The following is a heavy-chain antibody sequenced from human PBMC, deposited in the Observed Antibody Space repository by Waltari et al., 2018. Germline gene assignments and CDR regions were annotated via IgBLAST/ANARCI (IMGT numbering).Heavy chain of an antibody. V-gene: IGHV3-74*03. CDR2: INSDGSRT. Sequence: EVQLVQSGGGVVQPGGSLRLSCEASGFSFHTYWMHWVRQAPGKGSGWVARINSDGSRTMDRASVNDRFTVFRDNARNVLYLQMSRLRADDAAVYFCARARTTDQGGDPFNYWGQGVRVSVSS. J-gene: IGHJ4*02. CDR3: ARARTTDQGGDPFNY. D-gene: IGHD3-16*01. CDR1: GFSFHTYW.